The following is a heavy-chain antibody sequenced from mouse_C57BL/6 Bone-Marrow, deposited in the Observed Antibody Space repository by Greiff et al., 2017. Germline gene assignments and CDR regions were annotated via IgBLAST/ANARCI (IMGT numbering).Heavy chain of an antibody. CDR1: GFNIKDDY. D-gene: IGHD1-1*01. V-gene: IGHV14-4*01. CDR3: TVLLRSMDY. J-gene: IGHJ4*01. Sequence: EVQLQQSGAELVRPGASVKSSCTASGFNIKDDYMHWVKQRPEQGLEWIGWIDPENGDTEYASKFQGKATITADTSSNTAYLQLSSLTSEDTAVYYCTVLLRSMDYWGQGTSVTVSS. CDR2: IDPENGDT.